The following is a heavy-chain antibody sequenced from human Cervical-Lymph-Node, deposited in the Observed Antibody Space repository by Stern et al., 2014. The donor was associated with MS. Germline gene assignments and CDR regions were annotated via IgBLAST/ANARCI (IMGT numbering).Heavy chain of an antibody. CDR1: GGSLSTLD. J-gene: IGHJ4*02. CDR2: IKPLFGTA. Sequence: QVQLVESGAEVKRPESSVKVSCKASGGSLSTLDISWVRQAPGQGLEWVGEIKPLFGTANYAQKFKGRVTITADESTSKVYMELSSLKSEDTAIYFCARHQAGIAANWGQGTLVTVTS. D-gene: IGHD6-13*01. CDR3: ARHQAGIAAN. V-gene: IGHV1-69*01.